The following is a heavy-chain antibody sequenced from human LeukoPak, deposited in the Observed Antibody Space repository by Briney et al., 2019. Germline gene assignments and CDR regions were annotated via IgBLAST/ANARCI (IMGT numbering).Heavy chain of an antibody. J-gene: IGHJ6*04. D-gene: IGHD3-16*01. CDR3: ARGWATGSLGYYYYGMDV. V-gene: IGHV4-4*02. CDR2: IYYTGDT. CDR1: GDSISSSNW. Sequence: SETLSLTCVVSGDSISSSNWWTWVRQPPGKGLEWIGEIYYTGDTNYNPSLKSRLTISVDKSKNHFSLNLTSGTAADTAVYYCARGWATGSLGYYYYGMDVWGKGTTVIVSS.